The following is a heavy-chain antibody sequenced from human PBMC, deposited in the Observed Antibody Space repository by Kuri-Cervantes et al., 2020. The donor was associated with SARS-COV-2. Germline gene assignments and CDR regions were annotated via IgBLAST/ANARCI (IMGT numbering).Heavy chain of an antibody. Sequence: GESLKISCAASGFTFANYYMSWVRQSPGKGLEWVANIKFDGSDKYYVDPVRGRFTISRDNAKNSLFLQLNSLTAADTAGYYCARSYGVRYVPFDHWGPGTLVTVSP. D-gene: IGHD4-17*01. V-gene: IGHV3-7*05. CDR2: IKFDGSDK. CDR1: GFTFANYY. J-gene: IGHJ4*02. CDR3: ARSYGVRYVPFDH.